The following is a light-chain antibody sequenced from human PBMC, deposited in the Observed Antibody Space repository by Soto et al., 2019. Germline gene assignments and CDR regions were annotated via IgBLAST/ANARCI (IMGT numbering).Light chain of an antibody. CDR1: SGDVGGYNY. V-gene: IGLV2-14*01. J-gene: IGLJ1*01. CDR2: DVS. CDR3: CSYTTSNTRQIV. Sequence: QSALTPPASASGSPGQSITISCTGTSGDVGGYNYVSWHQQQPGKAPKFMIYDVSTRPSGVSNRFSGSKSGNTASLTISGLQAEDEADYYCCSYTTSNTRQIVFGTGTKLTVL.